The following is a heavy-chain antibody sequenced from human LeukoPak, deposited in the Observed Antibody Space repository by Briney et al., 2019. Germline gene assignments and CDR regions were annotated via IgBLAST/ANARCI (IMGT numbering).Heavy chain of an antibody. V-gene: IGHV1-46*01. Sequence: GASVTVSCKASGYTFTSYYMHWVRQAPGQGLEWMGIINPSGGSTIYAQKFQGTVTMTRDTSTSTVYMELSSLRSEHTAVYYCARVAGTDYYYYYMDVWGKGTTVTVSS. CDR2: INPSGGST. D-gene: IGHD6-19*01. CDR3: ARVAGTDYYYYYMDV. CDR1: GYTFTSYY. J-gene: IGHJ6*03.